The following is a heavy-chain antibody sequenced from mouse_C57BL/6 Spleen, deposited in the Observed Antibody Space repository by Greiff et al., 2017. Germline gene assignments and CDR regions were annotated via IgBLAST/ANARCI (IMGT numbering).Heavy chain of an antibody. Sequence: VQLQQSGTELVKPGASVKLSCKASGYTFTSYWMHWVKQRPGQGLEWIGNINPSNGGTNYNEKFKSKATLTVDKSSSTAYMQLSSLTSEDSAVYYCARSTGSSYGYYAMDYWGQGTSVTVSS. CDR1: GYTFTSYW. D-gene: IGHD1-1*01. CDR2: INPSNGGT. V-gene: IGHV1-53*01. CDR3: ARSTGSSYGYYAMDY. J-gene: IGHJ4*01.